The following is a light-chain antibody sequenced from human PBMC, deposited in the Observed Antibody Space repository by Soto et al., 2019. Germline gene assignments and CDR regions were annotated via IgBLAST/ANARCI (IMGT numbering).Light chain of an antibody. J-gene: IGKJ1*01. CDR2: AAS. V-gene: IGKV3-20*01. CDR1: QSVADNY. CDR3: QQYGHSPRT. Sequence: EIVLTQSPGTLSLSPGERATLSCRASQSVADNYLAWYQQKPGQAPRLLIYAASRRATGIPDTFSGSGSGTDFTITITRLEHEDFALYYCQQYGHSPRTFGQGTRVEIK.